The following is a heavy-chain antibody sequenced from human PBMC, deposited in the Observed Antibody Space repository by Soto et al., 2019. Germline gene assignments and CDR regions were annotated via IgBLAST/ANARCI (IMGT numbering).Heavy chain of an antibody. J-gene: IGHJ6*02. CDR3: ARDAPVALGVPNSMDV. D-gene: IGHD3-3*02. Sequence: SETRSLTCTVSGGSISSGYYRSWLRQYPGRCVEWFGDICYSGNTYYNPSLKSRVSISXXXSXXXXSLXXDXXTAXDTAVYYCARDAPVALGVPNSMDVWGQRTTVT. CDR1: GGSISSGYY. V-gene: IGHV4-31*03. CDR2: ICYSGNT.